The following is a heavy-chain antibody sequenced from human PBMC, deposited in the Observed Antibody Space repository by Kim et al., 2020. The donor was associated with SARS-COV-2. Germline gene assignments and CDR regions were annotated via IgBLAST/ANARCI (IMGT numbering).Heavy chain of an antibody. CDR1: GGTFSSYA. D-gene: IGHD3-3*01. Sequence: SVKVSCKASGGTFSSYAISWVRQAPGQGLEWMGGIIPIFGTANYAQKFQGRVTITADESTSTAYMELSSLRSEDTAVYYCARHRDFWSGYYPVDNWFDPWGQGTPVTVSS. V-gene: IGHV1-69*13. CDR3: ARHRDFWSGYYPVDNWFDP. CDR2: IIPIFGTA. J-gene: IGHJ5*02.